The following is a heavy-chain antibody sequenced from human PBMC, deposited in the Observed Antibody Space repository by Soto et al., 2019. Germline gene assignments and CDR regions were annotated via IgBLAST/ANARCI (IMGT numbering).Heavy chain of an antibody. CDR2: ISRSSTGI. CDR3: ARAVTWGLDV. Sequence: VQLVESGGGLVQPGGYLRLSCAASGFTFSLYSMSWVRQAPGKGLEWVSYISRSSTGIHYADSVKGRFTISRDDATNSMHLQMNSLRDGDTAVYYGARAVTWGLDVWGQGTTVSISS. V-gene: IGHV3-48*02. CDR1: GFTFSLYS. J-gene: IGHJ6*02. D-gene: IGHD3-10*01.